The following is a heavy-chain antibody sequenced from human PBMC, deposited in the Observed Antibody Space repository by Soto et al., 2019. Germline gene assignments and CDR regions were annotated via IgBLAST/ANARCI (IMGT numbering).Heavy chain of an antibody. V-gene: IGHV3-15*01. D-gene: IGHD3-22*01. J-gene: IGHJ6*02. CDR1: GFTFSNAW. CDR2: IKSKTDGGTT. CDR3: TTEGYYYDSSGYYYYYYYGMDV. Sequence: GGSLRLSCAASGFTFSNAWMSWVRQAPGKGLEWVGRIKSKTDGGTTDYAAPVKGRFTISRDDSKNTLYLQMNSLKTEDTAVYYCTTEGYYYDSSGYYYYYYYGMDVWGQGTTVTVSS.